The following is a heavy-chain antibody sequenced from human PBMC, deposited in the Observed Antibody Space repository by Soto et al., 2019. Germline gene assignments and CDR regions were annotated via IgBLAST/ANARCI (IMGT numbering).Heavy chain of an antibody. V-gene: IGHV1-18*01. D-gene: IGHD3-22*01. J-gene: IGHJ4*02. CDR3: ARDSDYYDSSGYWDY. CDR2: ISAYNGNT. CDR1: GYTFTSYG. Sequence: ASVKVSCKASGYTFTSYGISWVRQAPGQGLEWMGWISAYNGNTNYAQKLQGRVTMTTDTSTSTAYMELRSLRSDDTAVYYCARDSDYYDSSGYWDYWGQGTLVTVSS.